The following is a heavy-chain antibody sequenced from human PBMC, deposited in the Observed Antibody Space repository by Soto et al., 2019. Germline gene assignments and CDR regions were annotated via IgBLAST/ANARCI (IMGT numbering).Heavy chain of an antibody. CDR3: ARGTSPESLRGSYRY. CDR2: ISYDGSNK. Sequence: QVQLVESGGGVVQPGRSLRLSCAASGFTFSSYAMHWVRQAPGKGLEWVAVISYDGSNKYYADSVKGRFTISRDNSKNTLYLQMNSLRGEDTAVYYCARGTSPESLRGSYRYWGQGTLVTVSS. J-gene: IGHJ4*02. CDR1: GFTFSSYA. D-gene: IGHD1-26*01. V-gene: IGHV3-30-3*01.